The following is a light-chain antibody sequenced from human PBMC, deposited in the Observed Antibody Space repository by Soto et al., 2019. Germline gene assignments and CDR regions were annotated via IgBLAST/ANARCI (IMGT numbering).Light chain of an antibody. CDR3: QQLNTYPLT. Sequence: DIPLTQSPSFLSASVGDRVTITCRASEDISSFLAWYQQKSGKAPKLLIYSASTLQSGVPSRFSGSGTGTDFTLTINSLQPEDFATYYCQQLNTYPLTFGGGTKVEIK. CDR1: EDISSF. J-gene: IGKJ4*01. V-gene: IGKV1-9*01. CDR2: SAS.